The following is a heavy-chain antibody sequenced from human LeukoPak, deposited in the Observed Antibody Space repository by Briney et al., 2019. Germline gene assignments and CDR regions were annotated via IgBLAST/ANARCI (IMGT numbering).Heavy chain of an antibody. V-gene: IGHV3-53*01. CDR2: FYSGGDT. Sequence: PGGSLRLSCTASGFTFGDYAMSWFRQAPGKGLEWVSVFYSGGDTHYADSVKGRFTISRDNSKNTLYLQMNSLRAEDTAVYYCARDSTGYWYFDLWGRGTLVSVSS. CDR1: GFTFGDYA. CDR3: ARDSTGYWYFDL. J-gene: IGHJ2*01. D-gene: IGHD3-3*02.